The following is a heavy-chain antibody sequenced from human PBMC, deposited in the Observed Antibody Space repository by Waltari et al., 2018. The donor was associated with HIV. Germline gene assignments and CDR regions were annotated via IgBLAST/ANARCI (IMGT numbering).Heavy chain of an antibody. V-gene: IGHV4-39*01. CDR1: GGSVSSGTYY. J-gene: IGHJ4*02. CDR2: IYYSGDN. D-gene: IGHD2-8*01. Sequence: QLLESGPGLVKSSETLSVTCTVSGGSVSSGTYYWGWIRQPPGKGLEWIGSIYYSGDNYYNPSCKSRVTMSVDTSKKQCSLRLESVTAADTALYFCARLDMVKTFIDYWGQGTLVTVSS. CDR3: ARLDMVKTFIDY.